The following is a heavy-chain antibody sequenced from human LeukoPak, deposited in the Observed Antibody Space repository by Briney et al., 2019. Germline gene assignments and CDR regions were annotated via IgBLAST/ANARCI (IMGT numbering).Heavy chain of an antibody. CDR3: ARGIAAGESDAFDI. D-gene: IGHD6-13*01. CDR2: MNPNSGNT. V-gene: IGHV1-8*01. CDR1: GYTFTSYD. J-gene: IGHJ3*02. Sequence: ASVKVSCKASGYTFTSYDINWVRQATGQGLEWMGWMNPNSGNTGYAQKFQGRVTMTRNTSISTAYMELSSLRSEDTAVYYCARGIAAGESDAFDIWGQGTMVTVSS.